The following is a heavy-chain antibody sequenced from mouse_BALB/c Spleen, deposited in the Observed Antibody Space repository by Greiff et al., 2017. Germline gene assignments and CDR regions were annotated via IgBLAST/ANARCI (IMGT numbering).Heavy chain of an antibody. CDR3: ARHGGYYMYDYFDV. J-gene: IGHJ1*01. Sequence: EVKVEESGGGLVKLGGSLKLSCAASGFTFSSYYMSWVRQTPEKRLELVAAINSNGGSTYYPDTVKGRFTISRDNAKNTLYLQMSSLKSEDTALYYCARHGGYYMYDYFDVWGAGTTVTVSS. V-gene: IGHV5-6-2*01. CDR2: INSNGGST. CDR1: GFTFSSYY. D-gene: IGHD2-14*01.